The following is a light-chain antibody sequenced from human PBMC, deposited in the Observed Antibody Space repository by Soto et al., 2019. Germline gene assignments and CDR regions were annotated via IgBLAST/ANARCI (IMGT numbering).Light chain of an antibody. CDR3: QSFDSSLRASI. V-gene: IGLV1-40*01. CDR2: ANN. CDR1: GSNIGANYD. J-gene: IGLJ2*01. Sequence: QSVLTQPPSMSGAPGQRVTISCSGSGSNIGANYDVHWYQQFPGTAPKVLIYANNNRPSGVPDRFSGSRSGTYASLAITGLQAEDEADCYCQSFDSSLRASIFGGGTKLTVL.